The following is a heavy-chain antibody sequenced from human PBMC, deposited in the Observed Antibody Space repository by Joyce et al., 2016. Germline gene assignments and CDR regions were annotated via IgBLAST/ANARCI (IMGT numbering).Heavy chain of an antibody. CDR3: AKVGGYGDYGFFDS. J-gene: IGHJ4*02. CDR1: GDTPKNIG. D-gene: IGHD4-17*01. CDR2: ILPAFASV. Sequence: QVQLVQSGAEVQKPGSSVKISCKASGDTPKNIGISWVRQTPGQGLEWMGNILPAFASVKFAQKLQGRVSITADEAMSTAYMELTRLTSEDTAVYYCAKVGGYGDYGFFDSWGQGTLVTVSS. V-gene: IGHV1-69*18.